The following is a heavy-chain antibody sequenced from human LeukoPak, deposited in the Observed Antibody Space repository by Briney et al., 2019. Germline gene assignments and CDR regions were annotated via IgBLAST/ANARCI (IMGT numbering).Heavy chain of an antibody. CDR1: GGSFSGYY. V-gene: IGHV4-34*01. J-gene: IGHJ4*02. CDR2: INHSVST. D-gene: IGHD1-26*01. CDR3: ARVVGATLDY. Sequence: SETLSLTCAVYGGSFSGYYWSWIRQPPGKGLKWIGEINHSVSTNYNPSLKSRVTISVDTSKNQFSLKLSSVTAADTAVYYCARVVGATLDYWGQGTLVTVSS.